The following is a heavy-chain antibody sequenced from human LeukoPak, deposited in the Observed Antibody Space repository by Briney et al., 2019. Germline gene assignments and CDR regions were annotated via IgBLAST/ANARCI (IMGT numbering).Heavy chain of an antibody. V-gene: IGHV3-48*01. Sequence: GGSLRLSCAASGFTFSTYSMNWVRQAPGKGLEWVSYICSSSTIYYADSVKGRFTISRDNAKNSLYLQMNSLRAADTAVYYCAARNSVGFGWDYWGQGTLVTVSS. CDR2: ICSSSTI. CDR1: GFTFSTYS. CDR3: AARNSVGFGWDY. D-gene: IGHD4-23*01. J-gene: IGHJ4*02.